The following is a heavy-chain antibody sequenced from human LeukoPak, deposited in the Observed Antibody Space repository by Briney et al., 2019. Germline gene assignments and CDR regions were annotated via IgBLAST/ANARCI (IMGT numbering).Heavy chain of an antibody. CDR2: ISPSGDRT. D-gene: IGHD3-3*01. CDR1: GFTFTNHP. V-gene: IGHV3-64*02. CDR3: ARAFRPASDPHDFYDF. J-gene: IGHJ3*01. Sequence: GGSLRLSRAASGFTFTNHPMHWVRQASGKRLQYVSAISPSGDRTWYTDSVKGRFTISRDNSKNTMYLQMGSLRPEDMGVYYCARAFRPASDPHDFYDFWGRGTTVTASS.